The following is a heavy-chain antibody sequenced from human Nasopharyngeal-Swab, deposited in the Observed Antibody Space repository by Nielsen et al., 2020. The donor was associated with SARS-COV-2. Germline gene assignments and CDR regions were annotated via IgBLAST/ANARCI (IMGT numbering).Heavy chain of an antibody. D-gene: IGHD2-2*01. J-gene: IGHJ6*03. V-gene: IGHV1-8*01. CDR1: GYTFTSYD. CDR3: ARGHQYQLLFHYYYYMDV. CDR2: MNPNSGNT. Sequence: ASVKVSCKASGYTFTSYDINWVRQATGQGLEWMGWMNPNSGNTGYAQKFQGRVTMTRNTSISTAYMELSSLRSEDTAVYNCARGHQYQLLFHYYYYMDVWGKGTTVTVSS.